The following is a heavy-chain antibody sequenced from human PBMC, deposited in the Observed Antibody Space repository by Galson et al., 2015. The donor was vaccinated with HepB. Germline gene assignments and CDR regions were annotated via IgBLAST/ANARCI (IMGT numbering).Heavy chain of an antibody. Sequence: SLRLSCAASGFTFSSYAMSWVRQAPGKGLEWVSAIRGSGGTTYYADSVKGRFTISRDNSKNTLYLQMNSLRAEDTAVYNCAKESTIAAAGWGYFQHWGQGTLVTVSS. CDR1: GFTFSSYA. D-gene: IGHD6-13*01. CDR2: IRGSGGTT. J-gene: IGHJ1*01. CDR3: AKESTIAAAGWGYFQH. V-gene: IGHV3-23*01.